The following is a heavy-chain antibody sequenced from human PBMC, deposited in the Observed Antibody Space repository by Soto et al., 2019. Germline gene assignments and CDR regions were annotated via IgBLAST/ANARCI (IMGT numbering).Heavy chain of an antibody. D-gene: IGHD6-13*01. CDR3: ARDRRTRSSSLDC. CDR2: IWYDGSNK. V-gene: IGHV3-33*01. J-gene: IGHJ4*02. CDR1: GFTFSSYG. Sequence: QVQLVESGGGVVQPGRSLRLSCAASGFTFSSYGMHWVRQAPGKGLEWVAVIWYDGSNKYYADSVKGRFTISRDNSKNTMNLQMNSLRAEDTAVYYCARDRRTRSSSLDCWGQGTLVTGSS.